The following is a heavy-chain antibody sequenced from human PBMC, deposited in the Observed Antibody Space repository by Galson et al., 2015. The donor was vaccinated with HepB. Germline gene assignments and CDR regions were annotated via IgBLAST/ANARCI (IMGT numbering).Heavy chain of an antibody. CDR2: IYSGGST. D-gene: IGHD6-6*01. J-gene: IGHJ4*02. Sequence: SLRLSCAASGFTVSSNYMSWVRQAPGKGLEWVSVIYSGGSTYYADSVKGRFTISRDNSKNTLYLQMNSLRAEDTAVYYCAATGEQLVGDYWGQGTLVTVSS. V-gene: IGHV3-53*01. CDR3: AATGEQLVGDY. CDR1: GFTVSSNY.